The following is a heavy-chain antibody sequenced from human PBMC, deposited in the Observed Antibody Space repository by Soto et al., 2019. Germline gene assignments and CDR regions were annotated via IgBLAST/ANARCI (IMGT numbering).Heavy chain of an antibody. CDR2: IYPSGST. D-gene: IGHD3-22*01. CDR3: ARHSKGLFAP. Sequence: SETLSLTCTVSGGSISSSSYSWGWIRQPQGKGLEWSGRIYPSGSTYYNPSLNSRVTISVDTSKNKLSLKLSSVTAAETAVYYCARHSKGLFAPWGQGTLVT. J-gene: IGHJ4*02. CDR1: GGSISSSSYS. V-gene: IGHV4-39*01.